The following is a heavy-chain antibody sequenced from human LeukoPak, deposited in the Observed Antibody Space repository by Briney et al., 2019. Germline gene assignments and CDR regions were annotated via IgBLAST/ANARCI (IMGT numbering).Heavy chain of an antibody. CDR3: ARRSGIAVAGAFDY. CDR1: GYTFSSYE. Sequence: GVSLRLSCTVSGYTFSSYEMTWFRQAPGKGLEWVSGISGSGDSTYYADSVKGRFTISRDNSKNTLYLQMNSLRAEDTAVYYWARRSGIAVAGAFDYWGQGTLVTVSS. CDR2: ISGSGDST. D-gene: IGHD6-19*01. V-gene: IGHV3-23*01. J-gene: IGHJ4*02.